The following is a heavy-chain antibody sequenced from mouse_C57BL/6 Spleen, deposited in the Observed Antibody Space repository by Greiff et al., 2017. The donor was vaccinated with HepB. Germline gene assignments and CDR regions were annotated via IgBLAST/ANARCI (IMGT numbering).Heavy chain of an antibody. CDR1: GYTFTSYW. V-gene: IGHV1-52*01. J-gene: IGHJ3*01. CDR2: IDPSDSET. Sequence: VQLQQPGAELVRPGSSVKLSCKASGYTFTSYWMHWVKQRPIQGLEWIGNIDPSDSETHYNQKFKDKATLTVDKSSSTAYMQLSSLTSEDSAVYYCARWENYGSSPAWFAYWGQGTLVTVSA. CDR3: ARWENYGSSPAWFAY. D-gene: IGHD1-1*01.